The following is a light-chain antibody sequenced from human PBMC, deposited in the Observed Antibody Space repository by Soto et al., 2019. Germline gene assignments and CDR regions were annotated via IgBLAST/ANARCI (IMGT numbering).Light chain of an antibody. J-gene: IGLJ1*01. CDR1: SSDVGGYNY. CDR2: EVS. V-gene: IGLV2-14*01. CDR3: NSYTNSHTYV. Sequence: LTQPASVSGSPGQSITISCTGTSSDVGGYNYVSWYQQHPGKVPKLIIYEVSNRPSGVSNRFSGSKSGNTASLTISGLQAEDEADYYCNSYTNSHTYVFGTGTKVTVL.